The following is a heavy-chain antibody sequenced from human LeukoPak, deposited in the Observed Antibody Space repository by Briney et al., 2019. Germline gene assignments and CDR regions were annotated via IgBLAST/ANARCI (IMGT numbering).Heavy chain of an antibody. CDR2: INSDGSST. CDR1: GFTFSSYW. CDR3: ARGPGFWGVDCFLDS. Sequence: GGSLRLSCAASGFTFSSYWMHWVRQAPGKGLVWVSRINSDGSSTSYADSVKGRFTISRDNAKNTLYLQMNSLRAEDTAVYYCARGPGFWGVDCFLDSGAQGPLATVS. V-gene: IGHV3-74*01. D-gene: IGHD2-21*02. J-gene: IGHJ4*02.